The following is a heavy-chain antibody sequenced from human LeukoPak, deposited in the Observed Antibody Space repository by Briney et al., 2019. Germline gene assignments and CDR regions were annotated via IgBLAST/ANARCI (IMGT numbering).Heavy chain of an antibody. CDR3: TTEYNFNYYDSSGYYY. V-gene: IGHV3-23*01. CDR1: GFTFSSYA. Sequence: GGSLRLSCAASGFTFSSYAMSRVRQAPGKGLEWVSAISGSGGSTYYADSVKGRFTISRDNSKNTLYLQMNSLRAEDTAVYYCTTEYNFNYYDSSGYYYWGQGTLVTVSS. D-gene: IGHD3-22*01. J-gene: IGHJ4*02. CDR2: ISGSGGST.